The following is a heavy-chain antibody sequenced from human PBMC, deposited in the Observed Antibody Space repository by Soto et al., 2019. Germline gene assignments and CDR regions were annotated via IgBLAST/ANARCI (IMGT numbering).Heavy chain of an antibody. Sequence: PGGSLRLSCAASGFTFSSYGMHWVRQAPGKGLEWVAVISYDGSNKYYADSVKGRFTISRDNSKNTLYLQMNSLRAEDTAVYYSATTWDIVVVVAATALDYWGQGTLVTVSS. CDR3: ATTWDIVVVVAATALDY. J-gene: IGHJ4*02. D-gene: IGHD2-15*01. CDR2: ISYDGSNK. V-gene: IGHV3-30*03. CDR1: GFTFSSYG.